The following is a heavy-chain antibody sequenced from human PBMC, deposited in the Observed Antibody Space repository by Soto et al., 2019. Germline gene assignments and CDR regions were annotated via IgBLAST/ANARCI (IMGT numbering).Heavy chain of an antibody. CDR2: IYYSGLT. J-gene: IGHJ4*02. CDR3: ARQRTTVVTQAYFDH. D-gene: IGHD2-21*02. CDR1: GESISSSCYY. V-gene: IGHV4-39*01. Sequence: SETLSLTCIVSGESISSSCYYWGWIRQPPGKGLEWIGSIYYSGLTYYNPSFKSRVTISIDTSKNQFSLKLSSVTATDTAVYYCARQRTTVVTQAYFDHWGQGALVTVSS.